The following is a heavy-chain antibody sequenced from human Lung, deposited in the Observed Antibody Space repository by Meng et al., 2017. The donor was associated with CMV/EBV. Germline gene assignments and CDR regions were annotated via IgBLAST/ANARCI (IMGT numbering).Heavy chain of an antibody. CDR3: ARTYDHRWRNHHYLDY. D-gene: IGHD3-16*02. V-gene: IGHV7-4-1*02. J-gene: IGHJ4*02. Sequence: GWIGLIHTATGRPTYAQDFAGRFFFSLDIAVSTAYLQINGLRADDTAVYYCARTYDHRWRNHHYLDYWGQGTLVTVSS. CDR2: IHTATGRP.